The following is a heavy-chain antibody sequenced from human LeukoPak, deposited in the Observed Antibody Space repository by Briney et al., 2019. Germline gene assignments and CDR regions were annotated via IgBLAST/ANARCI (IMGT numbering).Heavy chain of an antibody. V-gene: IGHV3-30*02. Sequence: GGSLRLSCEASGFTFSSHGMHWVRQAPGKGLEWVAFILFNGINTFYTDSVKGRFIISRDNFKNTLYLQMNSLRPEDTAAYYCGAVTGYSTPPDFDYWGQGTLVTVSS. CDR3: GAVTGYSTPPDFDY. D-gene: IGHD3-9*01. CDR2: ILFNGINT. J-gene: IGHJ4*02. CDR1: GFTFSSHG.